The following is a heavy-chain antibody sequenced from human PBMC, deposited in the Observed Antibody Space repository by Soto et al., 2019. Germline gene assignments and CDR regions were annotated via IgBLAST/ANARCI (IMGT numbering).Heavy chain of an antibody. CDR1: GFTFSDYA. V-gene: IGHV3-30-3*01. CDR2: ISFDGSNE. Sequence: GGSLRLSCAASGFTFSDYAMHWVRQAPGKGLEWVAIISFDGSNEHYADSVQGRFTISRDNSENTLYLQMNSLRADDTAVYYCARPAAPAIFYSGMDVWAQGTTVTVSS. D-gene: IGHD2-2*01. J-gene: IGHJ6*02. CDR3: ARPAAPAIFYSGMDV.